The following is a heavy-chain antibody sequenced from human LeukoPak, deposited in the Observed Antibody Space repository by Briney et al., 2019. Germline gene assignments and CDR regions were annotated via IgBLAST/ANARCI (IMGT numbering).Heavy chain of an antibody. J-gene: IGHJ4*02. V-gene: IGHV1-69*13. CDR1: GGTFSSYA. D-gene: IGHD2-2*01. CDR2: IIPIFGTA. Sequence: PEASVKVSCKASGGTFSSYAISWVRQAPGQGLEWMGGIIPIFGTANYAQKFQGRVTITADESTSTAYMELSSLRSEDTAVYYCARAIRNQLLSDYWGQGSLVTVSS. CDR3: ARAIRNQLLSDY.